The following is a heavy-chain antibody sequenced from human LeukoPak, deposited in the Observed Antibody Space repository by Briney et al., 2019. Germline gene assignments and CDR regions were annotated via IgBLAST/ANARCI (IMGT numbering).Heavy chain of an antibody. J-gene: IGHJ4*02. CDR1: GFSFSSYN. Sequence: GGSLRLSCAVSGFSFSSYNMNWVRHSPTKGLEWVASIDTTSEYIFYTDSLKGRFTISRDNAKNSLYLQMNNLRVEDTAVYYCARADRDSDWYIDDCWGQGTLVTVSS. CDR3: ARADRDSDWYIDDC. V-gene: IGHV3-21*06. CDR2: IDTTSEYI. D-gene: IGHD6-19*01.